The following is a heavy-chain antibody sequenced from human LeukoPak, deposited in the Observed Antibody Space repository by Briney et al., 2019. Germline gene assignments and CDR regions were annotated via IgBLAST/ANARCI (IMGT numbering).Heavy chain of an antibody. CDR3: ARFSAGGNPDLDAFDI. CDR1: GGSISSGDYY. J-gene: IGHJ3*02. D-gene: IGHD4-23*01. Sequence: SETLSLTCTVSGGSISSGDYYWSWIRQPPGKGLEWIGYIYYSGSTNYNPSLKSRVTISVDTSKNQFSLKLSSVTAADTAVYYCARFSAGGNPDLDAFDIWGQGTMVTVSS. V-gene: IGHV4-61*08. CDR2: IYYSGST.